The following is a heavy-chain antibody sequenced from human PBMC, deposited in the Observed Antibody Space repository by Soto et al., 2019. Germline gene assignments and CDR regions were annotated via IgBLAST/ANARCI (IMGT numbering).Heavy chain of an antibody. Sequence: GGSLRFSCAASGFTFSSYAMTWVRQAPGEGLEWVSTISAGGDATYYADSVKGRFTISRDNSKDTQYLSMNSLRAEDTALYYCAKFGVATTKTSTRYYFENWGQGSPVTVSS. CDR3: AKFGVATTKTSTRYYFEN. V-gene: IGHV3-23*01. J-gene: IGHJ4*02. CDR2: ISAGGDAT. D-gene: IGHD1-1*01. CDR1: GFTFSSYA.